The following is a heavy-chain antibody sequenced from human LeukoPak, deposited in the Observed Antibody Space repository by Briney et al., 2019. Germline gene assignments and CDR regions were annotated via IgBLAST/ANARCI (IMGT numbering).Heavy chain of an antibody. CDR3: ATNIAVASFDY. V-gene: IGHV1-24*01. J-gene: IGHJ4*02. CDR2: FDPEDGET. CDR1: GYTLTELS. Sequence: ASVKASCKVSGYTLTELSMHWVRQAPGRGLEWMGGFDPEDGETIYAQKFQGRVTMTEDTSTDTAYMEPSSLRSEDTAVYYCATNIAVASFDYWGQGTLVTVSS. D-gene: IGHD6-19*01.